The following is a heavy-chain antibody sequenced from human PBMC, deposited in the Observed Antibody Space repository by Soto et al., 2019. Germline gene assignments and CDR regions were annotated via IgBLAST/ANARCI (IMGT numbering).Heavy chain of an antibody. V-gene: IGHV4-39*01. CDR3: ARQAISGSYYIGY. Sequence: SETLSLTCAVSGGSISNYNYYWGWIRQSPGKGLEWIGSVYYTGNTYYNPSLNSRLTLSVDTSENQFSLRLTSVTAADTAVYFCARQAISGSYYIGYWGQGTLVTVSS. D-gene: IGHD1-26*01. CDR2: VYYTGNT. J-gene: IGHJ4*02. CDR1: GGSISNYNYY.